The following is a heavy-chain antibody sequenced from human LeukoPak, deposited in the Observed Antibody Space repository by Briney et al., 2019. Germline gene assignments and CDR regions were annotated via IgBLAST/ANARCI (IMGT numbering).Heavy chain of an antibody. CDR2: INHSGST. V-gene: IGHV4-34*01. J-gene: IGHJ6*03. D-gene: IGHD2-2*01. CDR1: GGSFSGYY. Sequence: SETLSLTCAVYGGSFSGYYWSWIRQPPGKGLEWIGEINHSGSTNYNPSLKSRVTISVDTSKNQFSLKLSSVTAADTAVYYCARGVGYCSSTSCSTHYYYYYMDVWGKGTTVTVSS. CDR3: ARGVGYCSSTSCSTHYYYYYMDV.